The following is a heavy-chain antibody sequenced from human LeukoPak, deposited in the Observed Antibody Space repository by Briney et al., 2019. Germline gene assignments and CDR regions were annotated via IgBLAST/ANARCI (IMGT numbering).Heavy chain of an antibody. Sequence: GRSLRLSCAASGFTFSSYGMHWVRQAPGKGLEGVAVISYDGSNKYYTDSVKGRFTISRDNSKNTLYLQMNSLRAEDTAVYYCAKVPGARIAVAHYYFDYWGQGTLVTVSS. J-gene: IGHJ4*02. CDR1: GFTFSSYG. CDR3: AKVPGARIAVAHYYFDY. D-gene: IGHD6-19*01. CDR2: ISYDGSNK. V-gene: IGHV3-30*18.